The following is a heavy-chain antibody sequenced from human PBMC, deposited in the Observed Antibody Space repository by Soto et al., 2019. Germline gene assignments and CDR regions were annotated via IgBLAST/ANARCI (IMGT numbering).Heavy chain of an antibody. Sequence: GGSLRLSCAASGFTFDDYAMHWVRQAPGKGLEWVSGISWNSGSIGYADSVKGRFTISRDNAKNSLYLQMNSLRAEDTALYYCASQMRYYDILTGYYYYYYGMDVWGQGTTVTVSS. CDR3: ASQMRYYDILTGYYYYYYGMDV. J-gene: IGHJ6*02. V-gene: IGHV3-9*01. D-gene: IGHD3-9*01. CDR2: ISWNSGSI. CDR1: GFTFDDYA.